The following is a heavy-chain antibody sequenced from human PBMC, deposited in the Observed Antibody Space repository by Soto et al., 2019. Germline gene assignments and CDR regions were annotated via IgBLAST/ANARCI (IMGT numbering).Heavy chain of an antibody. CDR1: GYSFTSYW. J-gene: IGHJ3*02. V-gene: IGHV5-51*01. Sequence: GESLKISCKGSGYSFTSYWIGWVRQMPGKGLEWMGIIYPGDSDTRYSPSFQGQVTFSADKSISTAFLQWGSLMASDTAMYYCARQLVATYDAFDIWGQGTMVTVSS. D-gene: IGHD5-12*01. CDR2: IYPGDSDT. CDR3: ARQLVATYDAFDI.